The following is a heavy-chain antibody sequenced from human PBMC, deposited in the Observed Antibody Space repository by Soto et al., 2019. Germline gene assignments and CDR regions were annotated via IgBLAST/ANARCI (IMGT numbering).Heavy chain of an antibody. V-gene: IGHV1-18*04. CDR2: ISAYNGKT. CDR3: ARGGWNYGPGPFDL. Sequence: QVQLVQSGTEVKTPGASVKVSCHASGYTFTNYGINWVRQAPGQGLEWMAWISAYNGKTHHAPFVQERVTMTTDTSARTAYMGLTSLRSDDTAVYYCARGGWNYGPGPFDLWGHGTRVNVSS. CDR1: GYTFTNYG. D-gene: IGHD1-7*01. J-gene: IGHJ3*01.